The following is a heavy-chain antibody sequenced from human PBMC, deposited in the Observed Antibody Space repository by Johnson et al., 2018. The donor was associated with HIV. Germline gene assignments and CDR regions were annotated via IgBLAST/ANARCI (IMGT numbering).Heavy chain of an antibody. CDR1: GFTFSSYA. Sequence: VQLVESGGGLVQPGGSLRLSCAASGFTFSSYAMSWVRQAPGKGLEWVSAISGSGGSTYYADSVQGPFPISRDNSKTTLYLQMNSLRAEDTAVYYCAKDQGSEQRNDAFDIWGQGTMVTVSS. CDR3: AKDQGSEQRNDAFDI. D-gene: IGHD1-14*01. V-gene: IGHV3-23*04. J-gene: IGHJ3*02. CDR2: ISGSGGST.